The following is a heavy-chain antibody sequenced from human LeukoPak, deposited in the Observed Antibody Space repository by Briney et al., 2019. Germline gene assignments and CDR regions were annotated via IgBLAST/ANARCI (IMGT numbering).Heavy chain of an antibody. CDR3: AREGARWEPSFSAFDI. V-gene: IGHV4-34*01. Sequence: ASETLSLTCAVYGGSFSGYYWSWIRQPPEKGLEWIGEINHSGSTNYNPSLKSRVTISVDTSKNQFSLKLSSVTAADTAVYYCAREGARWEPSFSAFDIWGQGTMVTVSS. D-gene: IGHD1-26*01. J-gene: IGHJ3*02. CDR2: INHSGST. CDR1: GGSFSGYY.